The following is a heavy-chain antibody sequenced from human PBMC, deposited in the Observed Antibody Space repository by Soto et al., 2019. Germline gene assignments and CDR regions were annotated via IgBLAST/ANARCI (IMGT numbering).Heavy chain of an antibody. Sequence: PSETLSLTCTVSGGSISSYYWSWIRQPPGKGLEWIGYIYYSGSTNYNPSLKSRVTISVDTSKNQFSLKLSSVTAADTAVYYCASIYCDSSAIDYWGQGTLVTVSS. CDR1: GGSISSYY. CDR2: IYYSGST. J-gene: IGHJ4*02. D-gene: IGHD3-22*01. CDR3: ASIYCDSSAIDY. V-gene: IGHV4-59*01.